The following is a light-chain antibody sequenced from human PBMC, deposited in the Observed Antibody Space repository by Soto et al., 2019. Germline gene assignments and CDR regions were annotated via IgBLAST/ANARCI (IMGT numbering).Light chain of an antibody. Sequence: EIVLTQSPGTLSLSPGERATLSCRASQSVDSNYLAWYQQKPGQAPRLLIYGASSRATGIPDRFSGSGSGTAFTLTISRLEPEDFAVYHCQHYGSAGTFGQGTKVEIK. V-gene: IGKV3-20*01. CDR2: GAS. CDR1: QSVDSNY. CDR3: QHYGSAGT. J-gene: IGKJ1*01.